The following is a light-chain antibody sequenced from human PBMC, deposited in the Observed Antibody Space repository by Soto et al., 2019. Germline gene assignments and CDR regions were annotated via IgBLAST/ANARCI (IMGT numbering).Light chain of an antibody. V-gene: IGLV2-11*01. CDR1: SNDVGGYKY. CDR2: DVS. CDR3: CSYAGSYTYG. J-gene: IGLJ1*01. Sequence: QSALTQPRSVSGAPGQSVTISCPGTSNDVGGYKYVSWYQQHPGKAPKFMIYDVSKRPSGVPDRFSGSKSGNTASLTISGLQAEDEADYYCCSYAGSYTYGFGTGTKVT.